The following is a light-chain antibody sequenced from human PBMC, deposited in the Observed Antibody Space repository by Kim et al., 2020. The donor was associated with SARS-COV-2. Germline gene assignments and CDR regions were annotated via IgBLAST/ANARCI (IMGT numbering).Light chain of an antibody. Sequence: KTVTISCTRSRGSIASNYVQWYQQRPGSAPTTVIYEDNQGPSGVPDRFSGSIDSSSNSASLTISGLKTEDEADYYCQSYDSSNHVVFGGGTQLTVL. CDR3: QSYDSSNHVV. V-gene: IGLV6-57*03. CDR2: EDN. J-gene: IGLJ2*01. CDR1: RGSIASNY.